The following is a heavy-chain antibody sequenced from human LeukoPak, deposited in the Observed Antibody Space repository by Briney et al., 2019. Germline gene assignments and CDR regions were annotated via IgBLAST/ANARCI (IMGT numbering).Heavy chain of an antibody. Sequence: GGSLRLSCAASGFTFSSYGMHWVRQAPGKGLEWVAVIWYDGSNKYYADSVKGRFTIPRDNSKNTLYLQMNSLRAEDTAVYYCSKAPLAAPYYFDYWGQGTLVTVSS. D-gene: IGHD6-13*01. CDR2: IWYDGSNK. CDR3: SKAPLAAPYYFDY. CDR1: GFTFSSYG. J-gene: IGHJ4*02. V-gene: IGHV3-33*06.